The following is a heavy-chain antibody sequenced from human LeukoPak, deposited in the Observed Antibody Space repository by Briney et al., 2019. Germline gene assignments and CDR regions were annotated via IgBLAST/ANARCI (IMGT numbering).Heavy chain of an antibody. V-gene: IGHV4-34*01. J-gene: IGHJ4*02. D-gene: IGHD3-22*01. CDR1: GGSFSGYY. CDR3: AGGKFAWGLLPHAGYFDY. CDR2: INHSGST. Sequence: PSETLSLTCAVYGGSFSGYYWSWIRQPPGKGLEWIGEINHSGSTNYNPSLKSRVTISVDTSKNQFSLKLSSVAAADTAVYYCAGGKFAWGLLPHAGYFDYWGQGTLVTVSS.